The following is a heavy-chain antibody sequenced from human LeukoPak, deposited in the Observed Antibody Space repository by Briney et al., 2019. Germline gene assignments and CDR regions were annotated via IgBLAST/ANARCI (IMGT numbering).Heavy chain of an antibody. CDR2: IIPIFGTA. J-gene: IGHJ4*02. Sequence: SVKVSCKASGGTFSSYAISWVRQAPGQGLEWMGRIIPIFGTANYAQKFRGRVTITTDESTSTAYMELSSLRSEDTAVYYCATGGDVDIVATVYFDYWGQGTLVTVSS. V-gene: IGHV1-69*05. CDR1: GGTFSSYA. CDR3: ATGGDVDIVATVYFDY. D-gene: IGHD5-12*01.